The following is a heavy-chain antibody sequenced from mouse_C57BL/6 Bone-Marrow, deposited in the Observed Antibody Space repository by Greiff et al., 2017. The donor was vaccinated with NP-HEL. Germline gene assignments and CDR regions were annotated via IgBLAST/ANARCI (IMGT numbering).Heavy chain of an antibody. V-gene: IGHV1-82*01. D-gene: IGHD1-1*01. CDR1: GYAFSSSW. CDR2: IYPGDGDT. CDR3: ASGYYGRGFAY. Sequence: QVQLQQSGPELVKPGASVKISCKASGYAFSSSWMNWVKQRPGKGLEWIGRIYPGDGDTNYNGQFKGKATLTADKSSSTAYMQLSSLTSEDSAVYFCASGYYGRGFAYWGQGTLVTVSA. J-gene: IGHJ3*01.